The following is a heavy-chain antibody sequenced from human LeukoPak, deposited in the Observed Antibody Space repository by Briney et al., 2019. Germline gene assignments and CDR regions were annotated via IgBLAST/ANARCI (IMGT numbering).Heavy chain of an antibody. V-gene: IGHV3-23*01. CDR1: GFIFSNYA. Sequence: GGSLRLSCATSGFIFSNYAVNWVRQAPGKGLEWVSIISGSGDTTYYADSVKGRFTISRDNSKNTLYLQMNSLRAEDTAVYYCAKEGGTMVRGVRYMDVWGKGTTVTISS. D-gene: IGHD3-10*01. J-gene: IGHJ6*03. CDR3: AKEGGTMVRGVRYMDV. CDR2: ISGSGDTT.